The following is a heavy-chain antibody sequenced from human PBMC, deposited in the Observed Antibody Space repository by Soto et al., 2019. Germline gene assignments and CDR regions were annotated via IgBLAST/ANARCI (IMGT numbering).Heavy chain of an antibody. CDR1: GFTFSSYA. J-gene: IGHJ3*02. Sequence: GGSLRLSCAASGFTFSSYAMHWVRQAPGKGLEWVAVISYDGSNKYYADSVKGRFTISRDNSKNTLYLQMNSLRAEDTAVYYCASPKLDDEGAFDIWGQGTMVTVSS. CDR3: ASPKLDDEGAFDI. D-gene: IGHD1-1*01. V-gene: IGHV3-30-3*01. CDR2: ISYDGSNK.